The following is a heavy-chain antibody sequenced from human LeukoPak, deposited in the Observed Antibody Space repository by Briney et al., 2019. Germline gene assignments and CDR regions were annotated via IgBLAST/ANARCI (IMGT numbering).Heavy chain of an antibody. Sequence: GRSLRLSCSASGFTSGDYAVSWVRQAPGKGLEWVGFIRSKAYGGTPEYAASVKGRFTISREEYISIAYLEMNSLKAEDTAVYYCTQSTYDFWSGYIDYWGRGTLVTVSS. D-gene: IGHD3-3*01. J-gene: IGHJ4*02. CDR1: GFTSGDYA. V-gene: IGHV3-49*04. CDR2: IRSKAYGGTP. CDR3: TQSTYDFWSGYIDY.